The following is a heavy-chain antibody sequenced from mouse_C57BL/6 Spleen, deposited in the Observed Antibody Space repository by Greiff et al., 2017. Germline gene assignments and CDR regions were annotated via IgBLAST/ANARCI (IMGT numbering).Heavy chain of an antibody. CDR1: GYSITSDY. Sequence: EVKVVESGPGLAKPSQTLSLTCSVTGYSITSDYWNWIRKFPGNKLEYMGYISYSGSTYYNPSLKSRISITRDTSKNQYYLQLNSVTTEDTATYYCARSGSSFYYAMDYWGQGTSVTVSS. CDR2: ISYSGST. D-gene: IGHD1-1*01. J-gene: IGHJ4*01. V-gene: IGHV3-8*01. CDR3: ARSGSSFYYAMDY.